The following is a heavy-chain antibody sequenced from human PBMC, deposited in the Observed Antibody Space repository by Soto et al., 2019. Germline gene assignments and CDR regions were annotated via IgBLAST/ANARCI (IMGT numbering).Heavy chain of an antibody. CDR2: ISDSGST. D-gene: IGHD2-2*01. Sequence: EVQLLESGGGLVQPGGSLRLSCKASGFTFSTYAMSWVRQAPGKGLEWVSTISDSGSTYYADSDKGRFTISIDNSKNTRYLEMNSLRAEDTAGYYCAKDKGGRYCSSTSCLYSFDYWGQGTLVTVSS. CDR3: AKDKGGRYCSSTSCLYSFDY. J-gene: IGHJ4*02. CDR1: GFTFSTYA. V-gene: IGHV3-23*01.